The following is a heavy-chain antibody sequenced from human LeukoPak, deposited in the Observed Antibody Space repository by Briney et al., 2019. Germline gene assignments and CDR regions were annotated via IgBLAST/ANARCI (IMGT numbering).Heavy chain of an antibody. Sequence: SETLSLTCAVYGVSFSGYYWSWLRQPPGKGLEGIGEINHSGSTNYNPSLKSRVTISVDTSKNEFSLKLTSVSASDTAVYYFARGSCGGDCYIDDAFDIWGQGTMVTVSS. CDR2: INHSGST. V-gene: IGHV4-34*01. D-gene: IGHD2-21*02. CDR1: GVSFSGYY. J-gene: IGHJ3*02. CDR3: ARGSCGGDCYIDDAFDI.